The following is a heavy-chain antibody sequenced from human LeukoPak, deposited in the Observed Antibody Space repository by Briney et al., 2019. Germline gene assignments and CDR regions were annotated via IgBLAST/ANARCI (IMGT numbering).Heavy chain of an antibody. J-gene: IGHJ4*02. CDR2: INPSGGST. Sequence: ASVKVSCKASGYPFTSYYMHWVRQAPGQGLEWMGIINPSGGSTSYAQKFQGRVTMTRDTSTSTVYMELSSLRSEDTAVYYCARGIGGSYYVGYYFDYWGQGTLVTVSS. CDR3: ARGIGGSYYVGYYFDY. D-gene: IGHD1-26*01. CDR1: GYPFTSYY. V-gene: IGHV1-46*01.